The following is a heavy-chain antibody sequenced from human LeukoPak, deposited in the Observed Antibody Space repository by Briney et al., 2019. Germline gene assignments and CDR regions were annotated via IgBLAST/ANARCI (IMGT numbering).Heavy chain of an antibody. D-gene: IGHD3-10*01. J-gene: IGHJ6*03. CDR2: IRYDGSNK. Sequence: QPGGSLRLSCAASGFTFSSYGMHWVRQAPGKGLEWVGFIRYDGSNKYYADSVKGRFTISSDKSKNTLYLQMNSLRAEDTAVYYCAKDGVWIGEKKANMDVWGKGTTV. CDR3: AKDGVWIGEKKANMDV. CDR1: GFTFSSYG. V-gene: IGHV3-30*02.